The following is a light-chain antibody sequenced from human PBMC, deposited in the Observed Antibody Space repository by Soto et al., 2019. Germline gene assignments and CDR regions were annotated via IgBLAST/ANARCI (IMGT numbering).Light chain of an antibody. V-gene: IGKV3-20*01. Sequence: EIVLTQSPGTLSLSPGARATLSCRASQSVSSSYLAWYQQKPGQAPRLLIYGASSRATGIPDRFSGSGSGTDFTLNISRLEPEDFAVYYCQQYGSSPALTFGGGTKVEIK. J-gene: IGKJ4*01. CDR3: QQYGSSPALT. CDR1: QSVSSSY. CDR2: GAS.